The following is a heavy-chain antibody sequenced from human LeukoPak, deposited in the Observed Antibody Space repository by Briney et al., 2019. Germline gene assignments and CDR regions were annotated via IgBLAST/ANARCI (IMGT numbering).Heavy chain of an antibody. Sequence: GGSLRLSCAASGFTVSSNHMSWVRQAPGKGLEWVSVIYSGGSTYYADSVKGRFTISRDNSKNTLYLQMNSLRAEDTAVYYCARGIHAEYSGSYYFDYWGQGTLVTVSS. CDR1: GFTVSSNH. J-gene: IGHJ4*02. CDR2: IYSGGST. CDR3: ARGIHAEYSGSYYFDY. V-gene: IGHV3-53*01. D-gene: IGHD1-26*01.